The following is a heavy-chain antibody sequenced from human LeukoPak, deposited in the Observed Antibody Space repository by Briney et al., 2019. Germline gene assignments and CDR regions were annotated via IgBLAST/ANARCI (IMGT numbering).Heavy chain of an antibody. Sequence: PSETLSLTCTVSGGSISSYYWSWIRQPPGKGLEWIGYIYYSGSTNYNPSLKSRVTISVDTSKNQFSLKLSSVTAADTAVYYCARGELDIVGHYYYYGMDVWGQGTTVTGSS. V-gene: IGHV4-59*01. D-gene: IGHD2-15*01. CDR1: GGSISSYY. CDR3: ARGELDIVGHYYYYGMDV. CDR2: IYYSGST. J-gene: IGHJ6*02.